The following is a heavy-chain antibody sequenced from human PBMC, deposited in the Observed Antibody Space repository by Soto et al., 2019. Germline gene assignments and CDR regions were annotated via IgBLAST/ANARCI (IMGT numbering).Heavy chain of an antibody. D-gene: IGHD2-21*01. CDR2: INSDGSST. CDR3: ATNPISSEDLYYYYYMDV. CDR1: GFTFSSHW. V-gene: IGHV3-74*01. Sequence: GGSLRLSCAASGFTFSSHWMHWVRQAPGKGLVWVSRINSDGSSTNYADSVKGRFTISRDHAKNTLYLEMNSLRAEDTAVYYCATNPISSEDLYYYYYMDVWGKGTTVTVSS. J-gene: IGHJ6*03.